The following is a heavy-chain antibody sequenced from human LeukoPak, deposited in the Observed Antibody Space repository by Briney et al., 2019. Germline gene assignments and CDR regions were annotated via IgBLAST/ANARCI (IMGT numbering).Heavy chain of an antibody. V-gene: IGHV4-61*01. Sequence: SETLSLTCTVSGGSVNRGNYYWSWIRQPPGKGLEWIGYIYYSGSTNYNPSLKSRVTISVDTSKNQFSLKLSSVTAADTAVYYCARVSHYDSSGYGFDYWGQGTLVTVSS. J-gene: IGHJ4*02. D-gene: IGHD3-22*01. CDR2: IYYSGST. CDR1: GGSVNRGNYY. CDR3: ARVSHYDSSGYGFDY.